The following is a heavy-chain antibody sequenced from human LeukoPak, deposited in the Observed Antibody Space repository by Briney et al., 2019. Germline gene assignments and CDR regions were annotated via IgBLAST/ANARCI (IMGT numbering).Heavy chain of an antibody. D-gene: IGHD2-2*01. J-gene: IGHJ3*02. V-gene: IGHV3-30*02. CDR1: GFSFNNYG. CDR3: AKDLCSSTSCYLDI. Sequence: PGGSLRLSCAASGFSFNNYGMHWVRQAPGRGLEWVEFIRYDGSKKYYVDSVKGRFTISRDNSKNTLYLQVNSLRVEDTAVYYCAKDLCSSTSCYLDIWGQGAMVTVSS. CDR2: IRYDGSKK.